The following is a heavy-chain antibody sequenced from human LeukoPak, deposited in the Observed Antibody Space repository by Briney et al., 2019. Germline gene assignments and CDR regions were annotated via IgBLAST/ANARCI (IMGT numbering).Heavy chain of an antibody. CDR2: ISSSSSYI. CDR1: GFTFSSYS. Sequence: GGSLRLSXAASGFTFSSYSMNWVGQAPGKGLEWVSSISSSSSYIYYADSVKGRLTISRDNAKNSLYLQMNSLRAEDTAVYCCARTRYQLRTIDYWGQGTLVTVSS. CDR3: ARTRYQLRTIDY. V-gene: IGHV3-21*01. D-gene: IGHD2-2*01. J-gene: IGHJ4*02.